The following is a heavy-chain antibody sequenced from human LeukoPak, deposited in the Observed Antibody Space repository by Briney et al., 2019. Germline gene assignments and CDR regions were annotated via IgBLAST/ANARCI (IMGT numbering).Heavy chain of an antibody. CDR2: INHSGST. J-gene: IGHJ5*02. CDR3: ASVVVVTAANWFDP. CDR1: GGSFSGYY. D-gene: IGHD2-21*02. Sequence: SETLSLTCAVYGGSFSGYYWSWIRQPPGKGLEWIGEINHSGSTSYNPSLKSRVTISVDTSKNQFSLKLSSVTAADTAVYYCASVVVVTAANWFDPWGQGTPVTVSS. V-gene: IGHV4-34*01.